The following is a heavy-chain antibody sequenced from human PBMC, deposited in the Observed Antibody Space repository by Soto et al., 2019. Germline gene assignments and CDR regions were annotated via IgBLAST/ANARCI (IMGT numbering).Heavy chain of an antibody. CDR2: ISYDGSIE. CDR3: ARDSNAGFDY. J-gene: IGHJ4*02. V-gene: IGHV3-30-3*01. D-gene: IGHD7-27*01. CDR1: GFTFRSHA. Sequence: QVQLVESGGGVVQPGRSLRLSCATSGFTFRSHAMHWVRQAPDKGLEWVAVISYDGSIEYYAESVKGRLTISRDNSNNTLYLQMNSLRTEDTALYYCARDSNAGFDYWGQATLVTVSS.